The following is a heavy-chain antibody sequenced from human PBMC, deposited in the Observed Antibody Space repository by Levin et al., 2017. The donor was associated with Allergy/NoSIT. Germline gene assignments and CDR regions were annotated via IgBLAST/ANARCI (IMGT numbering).Heavy chain of an antibody. V-gene: IGHV3-15*01. CDR3: APYRLGAFDF. D-gene: IGHD3-16*01. Sequence: PGGSLRLSCAASGFTFSNVWMGWVRQAPGKGLEWVGRVNSKGDGGATDYAAPVEGRFTISRDDSKNTLYLQINSLKTEDTAVYYCAPYRLGAFDFWGQGTLVTVSS. CDR2: VNSKGDGGAT. CDR1: GFTFSNVW. J-gene: IGHJ4*02.